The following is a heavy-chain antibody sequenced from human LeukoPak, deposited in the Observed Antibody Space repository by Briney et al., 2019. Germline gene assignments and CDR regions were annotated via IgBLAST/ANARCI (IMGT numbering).Heavy chain of an antibody. V-gene: IGHV4-59*01. J-gene: IGHJ5*02. CDR1: GGSISSYY. CDR2: IYYSGST. CDR3: ARVLWFGEGTNWFDP. Sequence: SETLSLTCTVSGGSISSYYWSWIRQPPGKGLEWIGYIYYSGSTNYNPSLKSRVTISVDTSKNQFSLKLSSVTAADTAVYYCARVLWFGEGTNWFDPWGQGTLVTVSS. D-gene: IGHD3-10*01.